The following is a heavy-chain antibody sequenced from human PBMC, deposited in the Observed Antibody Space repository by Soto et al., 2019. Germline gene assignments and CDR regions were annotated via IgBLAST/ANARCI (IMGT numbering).Heavy chain of an antibody. V-gene: IGHV4-59*01. Sequence: PSETLSLTCTVSGGSISSYYWSWIRQPPGKGLEWIGYIYYSGSTNYNPSLKSRVTISVDTFKNQFSLKLSSVTAADTAVYYCARDGSTMVRGQNGMDVWGQGTTVTVS. CDR3: ARDGSTMVRGQNGMDV. J-gene: IGHJ6*02. CDR1: GGSISSYY. CDR2: IYYSGST. D-gene: IGHD3-10*01.